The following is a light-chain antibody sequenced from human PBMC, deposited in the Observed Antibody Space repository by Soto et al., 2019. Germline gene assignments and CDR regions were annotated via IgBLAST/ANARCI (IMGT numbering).Light chain of an antibody. CDR3: GSYTSASTLV. Sequence: QPVMTQPASVSGSPGQSITISCTGTSSDVGAYNYVSWYQQHPGKAPKLMIYEVINRPSGVSNRFSGSKSGNTASLTISVLQAEYEADYYCGSYTSASTLVFGTGTQLTVL. J-gene: IGLJ1*01. V-gene: IGLV2-14*01. CDR2: EVI. CDR1: SSDVGAYNY.